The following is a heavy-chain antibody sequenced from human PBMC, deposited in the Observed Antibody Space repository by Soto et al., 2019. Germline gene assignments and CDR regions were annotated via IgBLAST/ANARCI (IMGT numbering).Heavy chain of an antibody. CDR1: GFTFSSYA. J-gene: IGHJ4*02. CDR2: ISYDGSNK. CDR3: ARDDRYSGLFDY. D-gene: IGHD6-19*01. Sequence: GGSLRLSYAASGFTFSSYAMHWVRQAPGKGLEWVAVISYDGSNKYYADSVKGRFTISRDNAESSLVLKMNRLRAADTAVYSCARDDRYSGLFDYWLQGSLVPCSP. V-gene: IGHV3-30-3*01.